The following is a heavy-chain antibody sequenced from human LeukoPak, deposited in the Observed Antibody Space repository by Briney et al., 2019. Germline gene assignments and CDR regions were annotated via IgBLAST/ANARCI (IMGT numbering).Heavy chain of an antibody. J-gene: IGHJ5*02. CDR2: IIPIFGTA. Sequence: SVKVSCKASGGTFSSYAISWVRQAPGQGLEWMGGIIPIFGTAIYAQKFQGRVTITTDESTSTAYMELSSLRSEDTAVYYCARAYCSSTSCHINNWFDPWGQGTLVTVSS. CDR3: ARAYCSSTSCHINNWFDP. V-gene: IGHV1-69*05. CDR1: GGTFSSYA. D-gene: IGHD2-2*02.